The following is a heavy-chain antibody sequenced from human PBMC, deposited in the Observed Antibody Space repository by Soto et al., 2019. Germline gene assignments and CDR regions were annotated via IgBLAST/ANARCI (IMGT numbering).Heavy chain of an antibody. D-gene: IGHD1-1*01. V-gene: IGHV3-21*01. CDR3: ARDQGNNWDLDY. CDR1: GFRFSSYS. Sequence: PGGSLRLSCRTSGFRFSSYSMNWVRQAPGKGLEWVSSISSSSSSIYYADSVKGRFTTSRDNAKNSLYLQMNSLRAEDTAVYYCARDQGNNWDLDYWGQGTLVTV. CDR2: ISSSSSSI. J-gene: IGHJ4*02.